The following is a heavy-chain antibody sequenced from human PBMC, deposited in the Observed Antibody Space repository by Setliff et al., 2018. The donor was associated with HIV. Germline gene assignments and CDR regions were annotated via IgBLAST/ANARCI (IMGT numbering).Heavy chain of an antibody. CDR3: ARDWVTRSNYYGSGSPWYFDF. V-gene: IGHV4-34*01. D-gene: IGHD3-10*01. CDR1: GGSFSGFY. CDR2: INHSGST. J-gene: IGHJ2*01. Sequence: SETLSLTCAVYGGSFSGFYWNWIRQPPGKGLEWIGEINHSGSTNYNPSLKSRVTISVDTSKNQFSLRLSSVNAADTAVYYCARDWVTRSNYYGSGSPWYFDFWGRGILVTVAS.